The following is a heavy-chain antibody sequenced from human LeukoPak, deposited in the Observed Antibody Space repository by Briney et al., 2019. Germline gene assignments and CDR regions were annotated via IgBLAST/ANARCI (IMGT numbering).Heavy chain of an antibody. D-gene: IGHD6-19*01. Sequence: PGGSLRLSCAASGFTFSSYEMNWVRQAPGKGLGWVSYISSSGSTIYYADSVKGRFTISRDNAKNSLYLQMNSLRAEDTAVYYCASSVAVAGTYWGQGTLVTVSS. V-gene: IGHV3-48*03. J-gene: IGHJ4*02. CDR1: GFTFSSYE. CDR2: ISSSGSTI. CDR3: ASSVAVAGTY.